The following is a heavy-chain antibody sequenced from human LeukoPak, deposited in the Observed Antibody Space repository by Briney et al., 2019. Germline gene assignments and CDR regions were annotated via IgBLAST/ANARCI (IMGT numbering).Heavy chain of an antibody. V-gene: IGHV3-9*01. CDR3: AKDIQWLAGAFDY. CDR1: GFTFDDYA. D-gene: IGHD6-19*01. J-gene: IGHJ4*02. Sequence: GRSLRLSCAASGFTFDDYAMPWVRQAPGKGLEWVSGISWNSGSIGYADSVKGRFTISRDNAKNSLYLQMNSLRAEDTALYYCAKDIQWLAGAFDYWGQGTLVTVSS. CDR2: ISWNSGSI.